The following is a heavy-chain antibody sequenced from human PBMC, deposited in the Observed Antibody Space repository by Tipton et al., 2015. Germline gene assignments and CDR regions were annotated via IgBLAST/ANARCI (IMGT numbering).Heavy chain of an antibody. J-gene: IGHJ4*02. CDR2: IYYSGDM. D-gene: IGHD3-9*01. Sequence: TLSLTCSVSGGSISSSSYYWDWIRQPPGKGLEWIGSIYYSGDMYYNPSLKSRVAMSVDTSNNHFSLRLTSLTAADTAVYYCACHDYDLLTRDYQTVDYWGQGTRVTVSS. CDR1: GGSISSSSYY. V-gene: IGHV4-39*02. CDR3: ACHDYDLLTRDYQTVDY.